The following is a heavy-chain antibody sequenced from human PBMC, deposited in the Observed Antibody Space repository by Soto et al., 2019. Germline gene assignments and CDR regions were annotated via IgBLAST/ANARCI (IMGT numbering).Heavy chain of an antibody. CDR3: ARDQGYSYGDYYYYYYGMDV. CDR1: GDSVSSNSAA. D-gene: IGHD5-18*01. J-gene: IGHJ6*02. V-gene: IGHV6-1*01. CDR2: TYYRSKWYN. Sequence: SQTLSLTCAISGDSVSSNSAAWNWIRQSPSRGLEWLGRTYYRSKWYNDYAVSVKSRITINPDTSKNQFSLQLNSVTPEDTAVYYCARDQGYSYGDYYYYYYGMDVWGQGTTVTVSS.